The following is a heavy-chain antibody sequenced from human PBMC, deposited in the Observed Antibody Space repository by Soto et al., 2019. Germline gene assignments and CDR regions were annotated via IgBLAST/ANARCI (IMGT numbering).Heavy chain of an antibody. V-gene: IGHV1-18*01. Sequence: QVQLVQSGAEVKRPGASVKVSCKASNYTFINFGISWVRQAPGQGLEWMGWITTFNGKTNYAQKFQGRITITADTSTGTAYMELRSLISDDTAVYYCVRDRFAYFVPPASDYWGQGTLVTVSS. D-gene: IGHD3-9*01. CDR1: NYTFINFG. CDR3: VRDRFAYFVPPASDY. J-gene: IGHJ4*02. CDR2: ITTFNGKT.